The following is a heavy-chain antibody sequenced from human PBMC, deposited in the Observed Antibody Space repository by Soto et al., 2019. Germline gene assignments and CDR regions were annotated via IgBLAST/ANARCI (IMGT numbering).Heavy chain of an antibody. Sequence: GGSLRLSCAACGFTFSSYAMSWVRQAPGKGLEWVSAISGSGANINYADSVKGRFTISRDNSKNALYLQMNSLRAEDTALYYCAKRGYCGGNNCYYFDYWGQGALVTVSS. J-gene: IGHJ4*02. V-gene: IGHV3-23*01. CDR2: ISGSGANI. CDR1: GFTFSSYA. CDR3: AKRGYCGGNNCYYFDY. D-gene: IGHD2-15*01.